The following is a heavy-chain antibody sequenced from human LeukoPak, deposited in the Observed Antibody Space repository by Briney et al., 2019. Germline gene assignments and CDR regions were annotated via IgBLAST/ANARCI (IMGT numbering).Heavy chain of an antibody. CDR3: ASTRIGGYEIGESFQN. D-gene: IGHD3-16*01. J-gene: IGHJ1*01. CDR1: GGTFSSYG. CDR2: IIPIFGTA. Sequence: GASVKVSCKASGGTFSSYGISWVRQAPGQGLEWMGRIIPIFGTANYAQKFQGRVTITTEESTSTAYMELSSLTSEDTAVYYFASTRIGGYEIGESFQNGGRGTLVTVS. V-gene: IGHV1-69*05.